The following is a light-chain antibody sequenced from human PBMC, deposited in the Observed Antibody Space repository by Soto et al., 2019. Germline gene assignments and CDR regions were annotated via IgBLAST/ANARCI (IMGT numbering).Light chain of an antibody. V-gene: IGLV4-69*01. CDR3: QTWATDVHVV. Sequence: QPVLTQPPSASASLGASVKFTCTLSSGHSSYSVAWHQRQPEKGPRYLMKLNNDGCYSKGDGVPDRFSGSSSGAERYLTISSLQPDDEAEYYCQTWATDVHVVFGGGTKLTVL. CDR1: SGHSSYS. J-gene: IGLJ2*01. CDR2: LNNDGCY.